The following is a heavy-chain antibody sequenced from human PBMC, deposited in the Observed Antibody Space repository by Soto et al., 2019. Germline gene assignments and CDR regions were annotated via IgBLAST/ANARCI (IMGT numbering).Heavy chain of an antibody. V-gene: IGHV3-21*01. D-gene: IGHD2-8*01. CDR1: GFTFSSYS. CDR2: ISSSSSYI. Sequence: EVQLVESGGGLVKPGGSLRLSCAASGFTFSSYSMNWVRPAQGKGLEWVSSISSSSSYIYYADSVKGRFTIYRDNAKNSLYLQMNSLRAEDTAVYYCASEGMVSYTSYYYMHVWGKGTTVTVYS. J-gene: IGHJ6*03. CDR3: ASEGMVSYTSYYYMHV.